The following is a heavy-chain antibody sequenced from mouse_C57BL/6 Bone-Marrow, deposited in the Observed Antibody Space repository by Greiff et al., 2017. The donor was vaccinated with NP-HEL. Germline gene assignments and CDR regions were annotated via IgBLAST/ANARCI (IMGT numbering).Heavy chain of an antibody. J-gene: IGHJ3*01. V-gene: IGHV7-1*01. Sequence: EVMLVESGGGLVQSGRSLRLSCATSGFTFSDFYMEWVRQAPGKGLEWIAASRNKANDYTTEYSASVQGRFIVSRDTSQSILYLQMNALRAEDTAIYYCARDASSAWFAYWGQGTLVTVSA. CDR2: SRNKANDYTT. CDR1: GFTFSDFY. CDR3: ARDASSAWFAY.